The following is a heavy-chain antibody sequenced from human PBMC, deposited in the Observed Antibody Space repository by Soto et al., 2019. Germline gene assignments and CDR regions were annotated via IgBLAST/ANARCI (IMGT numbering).Heavy chain of an antibody. D-gene: IGHD6-19*01. Sequence: QVQLVQSGAEVKQPGASASVSCKASGYNFTTYVVHWLRQAPGQGPEWMGWINCGSGNTVYSQKFQGRVIFTRDTSARTAYMDLNSLTSGDTAVYYCARGYTSGWTFDFWGRGTLVTVSS. J-gene: IGHJ4*02. CDR3: ARGYTSGWTFDF. CDR2: INCGSGNT. CDR1: GYNFTTYV. V-gene: IGHV1-3*01.